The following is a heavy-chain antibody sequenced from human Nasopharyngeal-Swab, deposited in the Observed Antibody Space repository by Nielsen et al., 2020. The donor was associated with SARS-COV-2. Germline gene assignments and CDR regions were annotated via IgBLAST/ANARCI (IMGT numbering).Heavy chain of an antibody. D-gene: IGHD3-3*01. CDR2: IYYSGST. CDR3: ARPNYDFWSDYYDWYFDL. J-gene: IGHJ2*01. V-gene: IGHV4-39*01. Sequence: RQAPGKGLEWIGSIYYSGSTYYNPSLKSRVTISVDTSKNQFSLKLSSVTAADTAVYYCARPNYDFWSDYYDWYFDLWGRGTLVTVSS.